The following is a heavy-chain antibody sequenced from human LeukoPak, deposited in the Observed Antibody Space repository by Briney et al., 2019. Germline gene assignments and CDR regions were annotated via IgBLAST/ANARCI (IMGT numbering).Heavy chain of an antibody. CDR1: GGSISSGSFY. CDR2: IYPSGDS. D-gene: IGHD3-22*01. J-gene: IGHJ4*02. Sequence: PSETLSLTCTVSGGSISSGSFYWSWIRQTAGKGLEWIGRIYPSGDSQYSPSFRSRATISLDTRNQFSLKLSSVTAADTAVYFCARGYDRNGYQSRGFDYWGQGALVNVSS. CDR3: ARGYDRNGYQSRGFDY. V-gene: IGHV4-61*02.